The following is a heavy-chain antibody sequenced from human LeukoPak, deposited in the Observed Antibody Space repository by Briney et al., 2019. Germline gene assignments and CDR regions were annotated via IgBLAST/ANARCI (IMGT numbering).Heavy chain of an antibody. CDR2: INWNSGA. CDR3: AKGARSSSGYTTD. Sequence: GGSLRLSCAASGFTFDDYAMHWVRQAPGKGLEWVAGINWNSGAVYADSLKGRLTISRDNAKNSLFLQMNSLKTEDTAFYYCAKGARSSSGYTTDWGQGILVTVSS. D-gene: IGHD3-22*01. J-gene: IGHJ4*02. CDR1: GFTFDDYA. V-gene: IGHV3-9*01.